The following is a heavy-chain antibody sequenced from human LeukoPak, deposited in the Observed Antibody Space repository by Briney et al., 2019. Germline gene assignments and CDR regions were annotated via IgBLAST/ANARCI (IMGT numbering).Heavy chain of an antibody. CDR2: IRGGGGSA. D-gene: IGHD4-17*01. Sequence: PGGSLRLSCTVAALTFSASAMVSVRQAPGEGPGWVSAIRGGGGSAFYADPVKGPFTISRDNSKYTLFLQMNSLRAEDTAVYYCARDPNGDYISAFDMWGPGTMVTVPS. V-gene: IGHV3-23*01. CDR1: ALTFSASA. CDR3: ARDPNGDYISAFDM. J-gene: IGHJ3*02.